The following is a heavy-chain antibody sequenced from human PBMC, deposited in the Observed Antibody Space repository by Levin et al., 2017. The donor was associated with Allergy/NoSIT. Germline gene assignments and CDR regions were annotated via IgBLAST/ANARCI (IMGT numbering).Heavy chain of an antibody. CDR3: AREVYGAGVSLGAYDI. D-gene: IGHD4/OR15-4a*01. CDR1: GFTFNSHN. J-gene: IGHJ3*02. V-gene: IGHV3-21*01. Sequence: GESLKISCAASGFTFNSHNMNWVRQAPGKGLEWVACISTGSSYIYYADAVKGRFTISRDNAKNSLFLQMNSLRADDTAVYYCAREVYGAGVSLGAYDIWGHGTMVTVSS. CDR2: ISTGSSYI.